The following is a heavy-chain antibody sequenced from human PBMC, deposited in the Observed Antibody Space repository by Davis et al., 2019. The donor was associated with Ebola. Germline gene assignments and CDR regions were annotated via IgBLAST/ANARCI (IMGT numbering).Heavy chain of an antibody. Sequence: PGGSLGLSCIASGFTFSDHYMGWIRQAPGKGLEWVSYISSSSSYTNYADSVKGRFTISRDDAKNSLYLQMNSLRAEDTAVYYCAREAAARTALYFDGMDVWGQGTTVTVSS. V-gene: IGHV3-11*06. CDR1: GFTFSDHY. J-gene: IGHJ6*02. D-gene: IGHD6-13*01. CDR3: AREAAARTALYFDGMDV. CDR2: ISSSSSYT.